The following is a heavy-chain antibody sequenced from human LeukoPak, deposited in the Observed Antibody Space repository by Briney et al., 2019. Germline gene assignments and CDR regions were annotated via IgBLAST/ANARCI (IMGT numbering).Heavy chain of an antibody. CDR1: GYTFTGYY. CDR3: ARVAVVVAADLFDY. CDR2: INPNSGGT. Sequence: ASVKVSCKASGYTFTGYYMHWVRQARGQGLEWMGWINPNSGGTNYAQKFQGRVTMTRDTSISTAYMELSRLRSDDTAVYYCARVAVVVAADLFDYWGQGTLVTVSP. V-gene: IGHV1-2*02. D-gene: IGHD2-15*01. J-gene: IGHJ4*02.